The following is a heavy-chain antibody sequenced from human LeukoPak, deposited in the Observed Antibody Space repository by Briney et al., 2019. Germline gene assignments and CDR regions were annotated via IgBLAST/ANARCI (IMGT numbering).Heavy chain of an antibody. Sequence: GASVKVSCKASGYTFTGYYMHWVRQAPGQGIEWMGWISPNSGGTNYAQKFQGRVTMTRDTSISTAYMELSRLRSDDTAVYYCARSIAAAGTLGYWGQGTLVTVSS. CDR2: ISPNSGGT. CDR1: GYTFTGYY. D-gene: IGHD6-13*01. V-gene: IGHV1-2*02. CDR3: ARSIAAAGTLGY. J-gene: IGHJ4*02.